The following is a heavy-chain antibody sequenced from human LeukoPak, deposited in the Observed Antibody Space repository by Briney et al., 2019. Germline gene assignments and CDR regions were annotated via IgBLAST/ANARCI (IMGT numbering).Heavy chain of an antibody. V-gene: IGHV3-7*01. CDR3: ARDVWVDSSGTYGMDV. D-gene: IGHD6-19*01. Sequence: GGSLRLSCAASGFTFSSYWMIWVRQAPGKGLEWVANIKQDGSEKYYVDSVKGRFTISRDNAKNSLYLQMNSLRAEDTAVYYCARDVWVDSSGTYGMDVWGQGTTVTVSS. CDR1: GFTFSSYW. CDR2: IKQDGSEK. J-gene: IGHJ6*02.